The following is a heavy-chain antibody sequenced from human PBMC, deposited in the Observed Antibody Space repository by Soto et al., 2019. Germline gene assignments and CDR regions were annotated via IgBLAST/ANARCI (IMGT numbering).Heavy chain of an antibody. CDR1: GYTFTSNG. D-gene: IGHD2-15*01. V-gene: IGHV1-18*01. CDR2: INTYNGNT. Sequence: QVQLVQSGAEVKKPGASVKVSCKASGYTFTSNGISWVRQAPGQGLEWMGWINTYNGNTNYAQKFQGRVTMTTDTSTSTVYMELRSLTSDDTAVYYCARDERACSGGRCYSAECVDYWGQGTLVTVSS. CDR3: ARDERACSGGRCYSAECVDY. J-gene: IGHJ4*02.